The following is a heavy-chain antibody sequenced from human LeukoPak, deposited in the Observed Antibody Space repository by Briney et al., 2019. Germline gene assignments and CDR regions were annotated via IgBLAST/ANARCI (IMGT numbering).Heavy chain of an antibody. Sequence: PGGSLRLSCAASGFTFSSYGMHWVRQAPGRGPEWVAFIRYDGSNKYYADSVKGRFTISRDNSKNTLYLQMNSLRAEDTAVYYCERTNGVAAAGLLLDYWGQGTLVTVSS. D-gene: IGHD6-13*01. J-gene: IGHJ4*02. V-gene: IGHV3-30*02. CDR1: GFTFSSYG. CDR2: IRYDGSNK. CDR3: ERTNGVAAAGLLLDY.